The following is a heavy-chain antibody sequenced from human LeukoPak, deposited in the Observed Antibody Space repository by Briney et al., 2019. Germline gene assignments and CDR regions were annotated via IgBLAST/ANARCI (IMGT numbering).Heavy chain of an antibody. V-gene: IGHV3-48*04. J-gene: IGHJ4*02. D-gene: IGHD2-15*01. CDR1: RFTFSNYG. Sequence: GGSLRLSCTASRFTFSNYGMNWVRQAPGKGLEWVSYISTGSTTIYYADSVKGRFTISRDNAKNSLYLQMNSLRAEDTAVYYCATYCSGGSCCNWGQGTLVTVSS. CDR2: ISTGSTTI. CDR3: ATYCSGGSCCN.